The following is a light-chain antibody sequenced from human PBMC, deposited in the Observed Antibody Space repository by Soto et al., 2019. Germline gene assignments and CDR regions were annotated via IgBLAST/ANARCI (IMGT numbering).Light chain of an antibody. Sequence: DIQMTQSPSSLSASVGDRVTITCRASQSISSYLNWYQQKPGKAPKLLIYAASSLQSGVPSRFSGSGSGTDFTLTISSLQPEDFATYYGQQSYSTPRTFGQGTKVE. J-gene: IGKJ1*01. CDR3: QQSYSTPRT. V-gene: IGKV1-39*01. CDR2: AAS. CDR1: QSISSY.